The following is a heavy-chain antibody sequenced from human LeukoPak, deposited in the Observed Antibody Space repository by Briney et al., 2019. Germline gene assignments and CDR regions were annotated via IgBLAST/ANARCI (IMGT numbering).Heavy chain of an antibody. CDR3: ARAVSGRFDY. Sequence: SETLSLTCTVSGDSLSSSYWSWIRQPPGKGLEWTGYIYYSGSTNYNPSLKSRVTISVDTSKNQFSLKLSSVTAADTAIYYCARAVSGRFDYWGQGTLVTVSS. CDR2: IYYSGST. J-gene: IGHJ4*02. CDR1: GDSLSSSY. D-gene: IGHD6-19*01. V-gene: IGHV4-59*08.